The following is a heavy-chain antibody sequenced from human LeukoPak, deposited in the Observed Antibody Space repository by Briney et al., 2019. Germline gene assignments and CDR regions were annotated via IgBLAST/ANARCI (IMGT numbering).Heavy chain of an antibody. CDR3: ARVGGSSWGYFYYHMDV. CDR1: GFTFNSYL. V-gene: IGHV3-74*01. Sequence: PGGSLRLSCAASGFTFNSYLMHWVRQAPGKGLVWVSRINSDGSSPTYADSVKGRFTISRDNAKNTLYLQTNSLRAEDTAVYYCARVGGSSWGYFYYHMDVWGKGTAVTVSS. J-gene: IGHJ6*03. CDR2: INSDGSSP. D-gene: IGHD6-13*01.